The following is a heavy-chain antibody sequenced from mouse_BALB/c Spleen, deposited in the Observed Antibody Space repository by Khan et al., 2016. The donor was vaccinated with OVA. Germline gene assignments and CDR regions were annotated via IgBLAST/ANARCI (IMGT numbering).Heavy chain of an antibody. J-gene: IGHJ2*01. CDR3: ARVYGGDFDY. CDR1: GYSITSDYA. CDR2: ISYSGNT. Sequence: EVQLEESGPGLVKPSQSLSLTCTVTGYSITSDYAWNWIRQFPGNKLEWMGFISYSGNTNYNPSLKSRISITRDTTKNQFFLQLNSVTIEDTATYYCARVYGGDFDYWGHGTTLTVSS. D-gene: IGHD1-1*01. V-gene: IGHV3-2*02.